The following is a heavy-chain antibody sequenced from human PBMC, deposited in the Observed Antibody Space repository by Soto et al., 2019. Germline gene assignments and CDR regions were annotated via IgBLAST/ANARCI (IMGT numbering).Heavy chain of an antibody. J-gene: IGHJ4*02. Sequence: QVQLVQSGAEVKKPGASVRVSCKASGYTFTSYDINWVRQATGQGLEWMGWMNPNSGNTGYAQKFQGRVTMTRNTSINTAYMELSSLRSEDTAVYYCAREHSSSWRFDYWGQGTLVTVSS. V-gene: IGHV1-8*01. CDR1: GYTFTSYD. D-gene: IGHD6-13*01. CDR2: MNPNSGNT. CDR3: AREHSSSWRFDY.